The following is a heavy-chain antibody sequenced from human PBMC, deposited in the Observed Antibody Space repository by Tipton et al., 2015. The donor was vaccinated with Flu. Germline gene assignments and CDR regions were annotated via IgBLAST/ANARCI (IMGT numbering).Heavy chain of an antibody. CDR1: GFTFSSYE. CDR3: ATLTGDDY. D-gene: IGHD7-27*01. J-gene: IGHJ4*02. V-gene: IGHV3-48*03. CDR2: ISSGGNTI. Sequence: SLRLSCAASGFTFSSYEMNWVRQAPGKGLEWVSYISSGGNTIYYADSVRGRFTISRDNTKKSLYLQLNSLRAEDTAIYYCATLTGDDYWGQGILVTVSS.